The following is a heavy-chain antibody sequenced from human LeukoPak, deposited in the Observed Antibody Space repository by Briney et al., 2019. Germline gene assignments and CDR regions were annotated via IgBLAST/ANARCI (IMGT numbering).Heavy chain of an antibody. J-gene: IGHJ1*01. V-gene: IGHV3-23*01. CDR2: IRGSGGST. CDR1: GFTFSSYA. Sequence: GGSLRLSCAASGFTFSSYAMRWVRQAPGKGREWVSAIRGSGGSTYYADSVKGRFTISRDNSKNTLYLQMNSLRAEDTAVYYCAKPRGVFDGSSLAKSFLHWGQGTLVTVSS. D-gene: IGHD3-10*01. CDR3: AKPRGVFDGSSLAKSFLH.